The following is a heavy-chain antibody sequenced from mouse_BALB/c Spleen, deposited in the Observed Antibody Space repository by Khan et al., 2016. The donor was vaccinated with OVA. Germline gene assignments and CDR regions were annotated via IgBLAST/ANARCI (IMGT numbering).Heavy chain of an antibody. Sequence: EVQLQESGPGLVKPSQSLSLTCTVTGYSITSNYAWNWIRQFPGNKLEWMGYISYSGTTSYNTSLKSRISSTRDTSKNQFFLQLNSVTTEDTATYSCARGNYYGYAMDYWGQGTSVTVSS. V-gene: IGHV3-2*02. J-gene: IGHJ4*01. D-gene: IGHD1-1*01. CDR1: GYSITSNYA. CDR3: ARGNYYGYAMDY. CDR2: ISYSGTT.